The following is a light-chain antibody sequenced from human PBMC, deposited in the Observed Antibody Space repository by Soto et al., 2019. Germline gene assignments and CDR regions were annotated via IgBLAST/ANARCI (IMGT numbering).Light chain of an antibody. J-gene: IGKJ4*01. CDR1: QSVSSN. CDR3: QQFSSYPLT. CDR2: GAS. V-gene: IGKV3D-15*01. Sequence: ILMTQSPATLSVSPWERSTLSCRASQSVSSNLAWYQQKPGQAPRLLVYGASTRATGIPDRFSGGGSGTDFTLTISRLEPEDFAVYYCQQFSSYPLTFGGGTKVDIK.